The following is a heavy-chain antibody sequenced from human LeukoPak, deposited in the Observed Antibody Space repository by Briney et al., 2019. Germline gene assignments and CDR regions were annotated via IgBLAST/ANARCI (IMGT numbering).Heavy chain of an antibody. Sequence: GGSLRLSCAASGFTVSSNYMSWVRQAPGKGLEWVSIIYSGGSTFYADSVKGRFTISRDNSKNTLYLQMNSLRVEDTAVYYCANNMVRGVIPTGYWGQGTLVTVSS. D-gene: IGHD3-10*01. J-gene: IGHJ4*02. CDR3: ANNMVRGVIPTGY. V-gene: IGHV3-53*01. CDR1: GFTVSSNY. CDR2: IYSGGST.